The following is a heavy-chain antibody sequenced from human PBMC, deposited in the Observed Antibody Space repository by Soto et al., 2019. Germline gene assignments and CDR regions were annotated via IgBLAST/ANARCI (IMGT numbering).Heavy chain of an antibody. CDR3: ARAEYYYDSGGYHRDGFDI. Sequence: GGSLRLSCAASGFTVSSNYMSWVRQAPGKGLEWVSVIYSGGSTYYADSVKGRFTISRDNSKNTLYLQMNSLRAEDTAVYYCARAEYYYDSGGYHRDGFDIWGQGTMVTVSS. CDR2: IYSGGST. D-gene: IGHD3-22*01. V-gene: IGHV3-53*01. CDR1: GFTVSSNY. J-gene: IGHJ3*02.